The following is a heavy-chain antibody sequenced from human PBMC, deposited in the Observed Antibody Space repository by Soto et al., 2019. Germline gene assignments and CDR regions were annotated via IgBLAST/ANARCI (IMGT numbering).Heavy chain of an antibody. CDR2: ITHSGST. D-gene: IGHD3-3*01. CDR3: ARGPQRFSDDN. Sequence: SETLSLTCALYGGSFSGYYWRWIRQPPGKGLEWIGEITHSGSTNYNPSLKSRVTISVDTSKKQFSLKLSSVTAADTAVYYCARGPQRFSDDNWGQGTQVTVSS. V-gene: IGHV4-34*01. J-gene: IGHJ4*02. CDR1: GGSFSGYY.